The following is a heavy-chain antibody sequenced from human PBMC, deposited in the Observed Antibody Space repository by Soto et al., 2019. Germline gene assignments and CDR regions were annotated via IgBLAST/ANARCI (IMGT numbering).Heavy chain of an antibody. CDR1: GDSVSSNSAA. CDR3: ARDGGDGGPRWGDAFDI. V-gene: IGHV6-1*01. J-gene: IGHJ3*02. CDR2: TYYRSKWYN. D-gene: IGHD4-17*01. Sequence: KQSQTLSLTCAISGDSVSSNSAAWNWIRQSPSRGLEWLGRTYYRSKWYNDYAVSVKSRITINPDTSKNQFSLQLNSVTPEDTAVYYCARDGGDGGPRWGDAFDIWGQGTMVTVSS.